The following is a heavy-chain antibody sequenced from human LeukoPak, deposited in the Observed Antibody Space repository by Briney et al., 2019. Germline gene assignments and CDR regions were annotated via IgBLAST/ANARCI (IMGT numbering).Heavy chain of an antibody. CDR1: GFTFSTYV. Sequence: GGSLRLSCAASGFTFSTYVMTWVRQAPGKGLEWVSSISDNSSSTYYADSVKGCFTTSRDNSKNTLYLQMNSLRAEDTAIYYCAKSRRAVGINPADYWGQGTLVTVSS. CDR3: AKSRRAVGINPADY. V-gene: IGHV3-23*01. J-gene: IGHJ4*02. D-gene: IGHD6-13*01. CDR2: ISDNSSST.